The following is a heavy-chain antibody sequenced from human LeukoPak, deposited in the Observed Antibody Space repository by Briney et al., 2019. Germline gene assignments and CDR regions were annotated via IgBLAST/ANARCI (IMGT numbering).Heavy chain of an antibody. J-gene: IGHJ4*02. CDR2: IYYSGST. CDR3: ARHWDTINY. D-gene: IGHD5-18*01. Sequence: SETLSLTCTISGDSISDWYWNWIRQPPGKGLEWIGSIYYSGSTYCNPSLKSRVTISVDTSKNQFSLKLSSVTAADTAVYYCARHWDTINYWGQGTLVTVSS. CDR1: GDSISDWY. V-gene: IGHV4-59*05.